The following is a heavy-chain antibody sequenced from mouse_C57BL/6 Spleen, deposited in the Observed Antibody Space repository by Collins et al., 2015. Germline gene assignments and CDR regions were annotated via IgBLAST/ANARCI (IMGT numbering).Heavy chain of an antibody. V-gene: IGHV1S41*01. CDR3: ARSGHFGMDY. J-gene: IGHJ4*01. Sequence: DLVKPGASVKLSCKASGYTFTSYWINWIKQRPGQGLEWIGRIAPGSGGTYYNEMFKGKATLTVDTSSSTAYIQLSSLSSEDSAVYFCARSGHFGMDYWGQGTSVTVSS. CDR1: GYTFTSYW. CDR2: IAPGSGGT. D-gene: IGHD6-1*01.